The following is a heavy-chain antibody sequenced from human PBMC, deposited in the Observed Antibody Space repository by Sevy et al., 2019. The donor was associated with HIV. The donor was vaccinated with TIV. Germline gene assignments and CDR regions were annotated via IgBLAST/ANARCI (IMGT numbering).Heavy chain of an antibody. CDR3: ARPQYGGCHLVFDY. CDR1: GDSISSGDYY. D-gene: IGHD2-21*02. J-gene: IGHJ4*02. Sequence: SETMSLTCTVSGDSISSGDYYWGWIRQPPGKGPEWIGSIYYSGSTYYNPSLMSRVTISVETSRNQLSLKLSSVTAAETAVYHCARPQYGGCHLVFDYWGKGTLVTVP. CDR2: IYYSGST. V-gene: IGHV4-39*01.